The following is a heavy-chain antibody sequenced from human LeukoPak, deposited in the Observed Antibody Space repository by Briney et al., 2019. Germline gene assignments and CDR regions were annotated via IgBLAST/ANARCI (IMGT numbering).Heavy chain of an antibody. CDR3: AKDLIAVAGKGYYYGMDV. CDR1: GFTFSSYG. Sequence: GGSLRLSCAASGFTFSSYGMHWVRQAPGKGLEWVAVISYDGSNKYYADSVKGRFTISRDNSKNTLYLQMNSLRAEDTAVYYCAKDLIAVAGKGYYYGMDVWGQGTTVTVSS. J-gene: IGHJ6*02. V-gene: IGHV3-30*18. D-gene: IGHD6-19*01. CDR2: ISYDGSNK.